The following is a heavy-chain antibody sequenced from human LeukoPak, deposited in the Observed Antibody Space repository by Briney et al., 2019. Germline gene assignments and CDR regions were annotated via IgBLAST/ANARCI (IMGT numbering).Heavy chain of an antibody. CDR1: GFTFSSYS. D-gene: IGHD1-26*01. CDR3: AKDSPVATW. V-gene: IGHV3-21*04. Sequence: GGSLRLSCAASGFTFSSYSMNWVRQAPGKGLEWVSSISSSSSYIYYADSVKRRFTISRDNSKNTLYLQMDSLRADDTAKYYCAKDSPVATWWGQGTLVTVSS. CDR2: ISSSSSYI. J-gene: IGHJ4*02.